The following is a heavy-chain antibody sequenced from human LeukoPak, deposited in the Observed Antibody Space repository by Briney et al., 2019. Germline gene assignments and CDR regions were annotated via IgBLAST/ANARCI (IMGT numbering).Heavy chain of an antibody. V-gene: IGHV4-30-2*01. CDR2: IYHSGST. CDR3: ATRRSAYLSPPRGVFDY. J-gene: IGHJ4*02. CDR1: GGSISSGGYY. Sequence: SETLSLTCTVSGGSISSGGYYWSWIRQPPGKGLEWIGYIYHSGSTYYNPSLKSRVTISVDRSKNQFSLKLSSVTAADTAVYYCATRRSAYLSPPRGVFDYWGQGTLVTVSS. D-gene: IGHD3-3*01.